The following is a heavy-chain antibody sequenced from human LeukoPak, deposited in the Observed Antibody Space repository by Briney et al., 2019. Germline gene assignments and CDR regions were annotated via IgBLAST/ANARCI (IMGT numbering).Heavy chain of an antibody. CDR1: GYTFTKYA. CDR3: ARISGDFGDLGDP. J-gene: IGHJ5*02. D-gene: IGHD3-10*01. Sequence: ASVKVSCKASGYTFTKYAVNWVRQAPGQGLEWMGWINTKTGKPTYAQGFTGRLVFSLDTSVSTAYLQISSLKAEDTAVYYCARISGDFGDLGDPWGQGTLVTVSS. V-gene: IGHV7-4-1*02. CDR2: INTKTGKP.